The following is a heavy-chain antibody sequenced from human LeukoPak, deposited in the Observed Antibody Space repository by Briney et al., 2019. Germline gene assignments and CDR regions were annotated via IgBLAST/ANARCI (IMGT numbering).Heavy chain of an antibody. J-gene: IGHJ4*02. CDR1: GFTFDDYA. CDR3: AKEGAVAGTFDY. CDR2: ISWNSGSI. Sequence: PGGSLRLPCAASGFTFDDYAMHWVRQAPGKGLEWVSGISWNSGSIGYADSVKGRFTISRDNAKNSLYLQMNSLRAEDTALYYCAKEGAVAGTFDYWGQGTLVTVSS. V-gene: IGHV3-9*01. D-gene: IGHD6-19*01.